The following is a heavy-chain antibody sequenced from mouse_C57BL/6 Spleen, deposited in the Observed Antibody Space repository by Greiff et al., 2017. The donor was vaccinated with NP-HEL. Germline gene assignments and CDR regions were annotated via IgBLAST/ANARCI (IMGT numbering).Heavy chain of an antibody. CDR1: GYTFTSYW. Sequence: VQLQQSGAELVMPGASVKLSCKASGYTFTSYWMHWVKQRPGQGLEWIGEIDPSDSYTNYNQKFKGKSTLTVDKSSSTAYMQLSSLTSEDSAVYYCARSYGSSYSYWYFDVWGTGTTVTVSS. D-gene: IGHD1-1*01. V-gene: IGHV1-69*01. CDR2: IDPSDSYT. CDR3: ARSYGSSYSYWYFDV. J-gene: IGHJ1*03.